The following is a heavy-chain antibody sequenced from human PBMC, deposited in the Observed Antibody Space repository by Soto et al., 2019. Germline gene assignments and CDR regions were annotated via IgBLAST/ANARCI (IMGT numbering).Heavy chain of an antibody. CDR2: ISYDGSNT. J-gene: IGHJ4*02. D-gene: IGHD2-21*01. CDR1: GFPFSSYA. V-gene: IGHV3-30-3*01. Sequence: QVQLVDSGGGVVQPGRSLRLSCAASGFPFSSYAIHWVRQAPGKGLEWVAFISYDGSNTYYADSVRGRFSVSRDNSNNSLHLQMNSLRAEDTAVYYCARSRGGDGYNPLDYWGQGTLVTVSS. CDR3: ARSRGGDGYNPLDY.